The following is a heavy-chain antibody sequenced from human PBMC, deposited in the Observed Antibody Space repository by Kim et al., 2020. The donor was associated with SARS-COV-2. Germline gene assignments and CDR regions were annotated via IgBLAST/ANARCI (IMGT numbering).Heavy chain of an antibody. Sequence: SVKVSCKASGGTFSSYAISWVRQAPGQGLEWMGGIIPIFGTAHYAQKFQGRVTITADESTSTAYMELSSLRSEDTAVYYCAREGGHYYGSGSNNWFDPWGQGTLVTVSS. D-gene: IGHD3-10*01. V-gene: IGHV1-69*13. CDR3: AREGGHYYGSGSNNWFDP. CDR2: IIPIFGTA. CDR1: GGTFSSYA. J-gene: IGHJ5*02.